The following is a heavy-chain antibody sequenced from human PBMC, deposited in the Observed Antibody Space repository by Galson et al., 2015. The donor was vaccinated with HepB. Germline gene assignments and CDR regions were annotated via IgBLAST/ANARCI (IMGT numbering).Heavy chain of an antibody. V-gene: IGHV3-30*18. J-gene: IGHJ6*02. CDR1: GFTFSSYG. D-gene: IGHD3-3*01. CDR3: AKDLGFLEWLLLPYYYYGMDV. CDR2: ISYDGSNK. Sequence: SLRLSCAASGFTFSSYGMHWVRQAPGKGLEWVAVISYDGSNKYYADSVKDRFTISRDNSKNTLYLQMNSLRAEDTAVYYCAKDLGFLEWLLLPYYYYGMDVWGQGTTVTVSS.